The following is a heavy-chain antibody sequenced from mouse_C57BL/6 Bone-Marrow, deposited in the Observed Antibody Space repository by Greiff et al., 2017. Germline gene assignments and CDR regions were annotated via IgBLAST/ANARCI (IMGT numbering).Heavy chain of an antibody. J-gene: IGHJ1*03. CDR1: GYTFTSYW. D-gene: IGHD4-1*01. Sequence: QVQLQQPGAELVKPGASVKLSCKASGYTFTSYWMQWVKQRPGQGLEWIGEIDPSDSYTNYNQKFKGKATLTVDTSSSTAYMQHSSLTSEDSAVYYCAREDWDWYFDVWGTGTTVTVSS. V-gene: IGHV1-50*01. CDR2: IDPSDSYT. CDR3: AREDWDWYFDV.